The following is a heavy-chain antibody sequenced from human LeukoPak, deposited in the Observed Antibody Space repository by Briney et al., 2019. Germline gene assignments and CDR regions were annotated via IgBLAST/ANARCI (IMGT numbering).Heavy chain of an antibody. CDR3: ARDKSYGDSSDY. Sequence: GGSLRLSCAASGFTFSSYWMSWVRQAPGKGLEWVANIKQEGSEKYYVDTVKGRFTISRDNAKNSLYLQMNSLRAEDTAVYYCARDKSYGDSSDYWGQGTLVTVSS. D-gene: IGHD4-17*01. V-gene: IGHV3-7*01. CDR1: GFTFSSYW. J-gene: IGHJ4*02. CDR2: IKQEGSEK.